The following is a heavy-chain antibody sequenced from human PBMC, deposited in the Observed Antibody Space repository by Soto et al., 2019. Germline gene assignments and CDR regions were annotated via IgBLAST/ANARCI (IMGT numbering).Heavy chain of an antibody. CDR1: GYTFTSYG. CDR3: ARDGNYDFWSGYYSIRSDYYGMDV. Sequence: ASVKVSFKASGYTFTSYGISWVRQAPGQGLEWMGWISAYNGNTNYAQKLQGRVTMTTDTSTSTAYMELRSLRSDDTAVYYCARDGNYDFWSGYYSIRSDYYGMDVWGQGTTVTVSS. V-gene: IGHV1-18*01. CDR2: ISAYNGNT. J-gene: IGHJ6*02. D-gene: IGHD3-3*01.